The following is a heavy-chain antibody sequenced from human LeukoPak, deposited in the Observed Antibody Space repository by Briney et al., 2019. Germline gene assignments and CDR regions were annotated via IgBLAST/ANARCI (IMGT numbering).Heavy chain of an antibody. CDR2: IKQDGSEE. V-gene: IGHV3-7*03. D-gene: IGHD3-10*01. CDR3: AREASSYGSGSYGY. CDR1: GFTFNNHW. Sequence: GGSLRLSCAASGFTFNNHWMSWVRQAPGKGLEWVAYIKQDGSEEYYVDSVKGRFTISRDNSKNTLYLQMNSLRAEDTAVYYCAREASSYGSGSYGYWGQGTLVTVSS. J-gene: IGHJ4*02.